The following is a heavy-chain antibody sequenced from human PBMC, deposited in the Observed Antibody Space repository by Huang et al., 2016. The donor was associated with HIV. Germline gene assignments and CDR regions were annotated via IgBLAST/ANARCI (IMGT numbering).Heavy chain of an antibody. D-gene: IGHD2-15*01. CDR2: ISYDGINK. Sequence: QVQLVESGGGVVQPGRSLRLSCAASGITFRSYGMHWVRQGPGKGLEWVELISYDGINKYYVDSVKGRCTISRDNSKKSLYLQMNSRRVEDTAVYYCAKEEGYCSGDTCFSDRYFDIWGRGTLVSVSS. J-gene: IGHJ2*01. V-gene: IGHV3-30*18. CDR3: AKEEGYCSGDTCFSDRYFDI. CDR1: GITFRSYG.